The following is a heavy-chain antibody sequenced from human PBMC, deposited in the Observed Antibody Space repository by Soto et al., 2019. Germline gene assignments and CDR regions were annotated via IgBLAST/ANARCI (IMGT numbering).Heavy chain of an antibody. CDR3: ASGDYYDSSGYPTGYYYGMDV. Sequence: GGSLRLSCAASGFTFSSYWMHWVRQAPGKGLVWVSRINSDGSSTSYADSVKGRFTISRDNAKNTLYLQMNSLRAEDTAVYYCASGDYYDSSGYPTGYYYGMDVWGQGTTVTVSS. CDR1: GFTFSSYW. V-gene: IGHV3-74*01. CDR2: INSDGSST. D-gene: IGHD3-22*01. J-gene: IGHJ6*02.